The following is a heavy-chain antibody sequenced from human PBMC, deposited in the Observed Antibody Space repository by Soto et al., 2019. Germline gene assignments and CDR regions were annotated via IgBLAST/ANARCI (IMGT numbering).Heavy chain of an antibody. Sequence: SETLSLTCAVYGGSFSGYYWSWIRQPPGKGLEWIGEINHSGSTNYNPSLKSRVTISVDTSKNQFSQKLSSVTAADTAVYYFARGGGDCSSTSCYSNYYYYYGMDVWGQGTTVTVSS. D-gene: IGHD2-2*01. CDR3: ARGGGDCSSTSCYSNYYYYYGMDV. V-gene: IGHV4-34*01. J-gene: IGHJ6*02. CDR1: GGSFSGYY. CDR2: INHSGST.